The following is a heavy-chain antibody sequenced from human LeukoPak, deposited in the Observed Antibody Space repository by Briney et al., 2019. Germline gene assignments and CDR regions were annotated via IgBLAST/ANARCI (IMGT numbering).Heavy chain of an antibody. J-gene: IGHJ4*02. CDR1: GFTLCDYY. CDR3: ARDCSGGGCSYYFDY. V-gene: IGHV3-49*04. CDR2: IRSNANGGTA. Sequence: PGRSLRLSRTPSGFTLCDYYMSWVRQAPGKGLAWVAVIRSNANGGTAEYAASVKGRFTISRDDSKSIAYLQMDSLKTEDTAVYYCARDCSGGGCSYYFDYWGQGTLVTVSS. D-gene: IGHD2-15*01.